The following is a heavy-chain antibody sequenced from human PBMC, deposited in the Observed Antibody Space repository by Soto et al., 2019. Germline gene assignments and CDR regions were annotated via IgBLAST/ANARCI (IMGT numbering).Heavy chain of an antibody. CDR3: STEDESRRRAGTFYH. V-gene: IGHV3-30-3*01. CDR2: ISDDGNSQ. CDR1: GFTFNTYV. D-gene: IGHD6-6*01. Sequence: QMHLEESGGGVVQPGTSLRLSCAASGFTFNTYVMHWVRQAPGKGLEWVAGISDDGNSQYYEDSVKGRFIISRDNSRSTLDLQMNSLRGEYTAVYHCSTEDESRRRAGTFYHWVQGTLVTVSS. J-gene: IGHJ1*01.